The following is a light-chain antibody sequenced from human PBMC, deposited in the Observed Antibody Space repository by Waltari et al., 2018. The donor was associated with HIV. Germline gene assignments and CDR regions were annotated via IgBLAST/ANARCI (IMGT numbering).Light chain of an antibody. V-gene: IGLV2-23*02. Sequence: QSALTQPAYVSGSPGQAITISCTGTSSDVGSYNLVSWYQQHPGKATKLMIYEVSKRPSGVSTRFSGSKSGNTASLTISGLQAEDEAYYSCCSYAGSSTFVVFGGGTKLTVL. CDR2: EVS. CDR3: CSYAGSSTFVV. CDR1: SSDVGSYNL. J-gene: IGLJ2*01.